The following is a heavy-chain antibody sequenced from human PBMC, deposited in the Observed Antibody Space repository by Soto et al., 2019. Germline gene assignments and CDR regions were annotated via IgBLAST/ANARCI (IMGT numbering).Heavy chain of an antibody. V-gene: IGHV4-61*01. CDR2: IYYTGRT. Sequence: QVQLQESGPGLVKPSETLSLTCIVSGGSVSSGSYYWSWIRQPPGKGLEWIGFIYYTGRTSYNPSLKSRVXXXVXXSKNQFSQKLSSVTAADTAVYFCATMSSSGYPLDYWGRGTLVTVSS. CDR3: ATMSSSGYPLDY. CDR1: GGSVSSGSYY. D-gene: IGHD3-22*01. J-gene: IGHJ4*02.